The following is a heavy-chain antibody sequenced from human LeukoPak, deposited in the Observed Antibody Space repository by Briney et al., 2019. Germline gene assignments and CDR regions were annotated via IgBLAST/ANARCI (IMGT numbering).Heavy chain of an antibody. Sequence: PSETLSLTCTVSGGSISSSSYYWGWIRQPPGKGLEWIGEINHSGSTNYNPSLKSRVTISVDTSKNQFSLKLSSVTAADTAVYYCAREGSGYETIYYYYYMDVWGKGTTVTISS. D-gene: IGHD5-12*01. J-gene: IGHJ6*03. V-gene: IGHV4-39*07. CDR2: INHSGST. CDR1: GGSISSSSYY. CDR3: AREGSGYETIYYYYYMDV.